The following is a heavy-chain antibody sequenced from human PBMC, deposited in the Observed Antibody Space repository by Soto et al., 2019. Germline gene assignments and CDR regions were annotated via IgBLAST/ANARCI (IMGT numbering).Heavy chain of an antibody. D-gene: IGHD3-22*01. CDR1: GGSISSYY. CDR3: ARDFYGGTSSGYYYYGMDV. J-gene: IGHJ6*02. Sequence: KTSETLSLTCTVSGGSISSYYWSWIRQPAGKGLESIGRIYTSGSTSYNPSLKSRVTMSVDTSKNQFSLELTSVTAADTAVYYCARDFYGGTSSGYYYYGMDVWGQGTTVTVSS. V-gene: IGHV4-4*07. CDR2: IYTSGST.